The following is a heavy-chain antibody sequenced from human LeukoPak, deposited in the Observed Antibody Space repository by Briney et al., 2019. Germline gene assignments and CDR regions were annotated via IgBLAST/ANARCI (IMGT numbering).Heavy chain of an antibody. CDR2: IYYSGNT. D-gene: IGHD1-26*01. CDR3: ARDSARGWSFDY. CDR1: GDSISSSSSY. V-gene: IGHV4-39*01. Sequence: SETLSLTCTVSGDSISSSSSYWGWIRQPPGEGLEWIGSIYYSGNTYYNTSLKSRVTISVDTSKNQFSLRLSSVTAADTAVYYCARDSARGWSFDYWGQGTLVTVSS. J-gene: IGHJ4*02.